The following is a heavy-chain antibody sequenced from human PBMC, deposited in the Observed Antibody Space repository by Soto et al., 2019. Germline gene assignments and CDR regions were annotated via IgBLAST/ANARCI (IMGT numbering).Heavy chain of an antibody. CDR2: IYYSGST. J-gene: IGHJ4*02. D-gene: IGHD3-9*01. Sequence: SETLSLTYTVSGGSISSGGYYWSWIRQHPGKGLEWIGYIYYSGSTYYNPSLKSRVTISVDTSKNQFSLKLSSVTAADTAVYYCARDTDILAGYYPKPLDYWGQGTLVTVSS. CDR3: ARDTDILAGYYPKPLDY. V-gene: IGHV4-31*03. CDR1: GGSISSGGYY.